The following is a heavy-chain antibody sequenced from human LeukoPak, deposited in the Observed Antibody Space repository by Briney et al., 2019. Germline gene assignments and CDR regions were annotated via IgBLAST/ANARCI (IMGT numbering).Heavy chain of an antibody. Sequence: GGSLGLSCAASGFTFSSYGMHWVRQAPGKGLEWVAVIWYDGSNKYYADSVKGRFTISRDNSKNTLYLQMNSLRAEDTAVYYCARDRIQLWLRDYYYGMDVWGQGTTVTVSS. D-gene: IGHD5-18*01. V-gene: IGHV3-33*08. CDR2: IWYDGSNK. CDR3: ARDRIQLWLRDYYYGMDV. J-gene: IGHJ6*02. CDR1: GFTFSSYG.